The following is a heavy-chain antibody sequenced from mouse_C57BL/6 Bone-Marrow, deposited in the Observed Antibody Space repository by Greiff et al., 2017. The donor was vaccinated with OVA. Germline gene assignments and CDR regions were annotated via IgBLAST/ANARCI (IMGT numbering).Heavy chain of an antibody. Sequence: QVQLQQPGAELVKPGASVKLSCKASGYTFTSYWMHWVKQRPGQGLEWIGDINPSNGGTNYNEKFKSKATLTVDKSSSTAYMQLSSLTSEDSAVYYSTRSGGSPRYVDVWGTGTTVTVSS. J-gene: IGHJ1*03. V-gene: IGHV1-53*01. CDR1: GYTFTSYW. CDR3: TRSGGSPRYVDV. D-gene: IGHD1-1*02. CDR2: INPSNGGT.